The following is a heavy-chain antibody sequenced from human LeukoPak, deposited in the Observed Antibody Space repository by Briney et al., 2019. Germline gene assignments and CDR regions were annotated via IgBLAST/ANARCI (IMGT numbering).Heavy chain of an antibody. Sequence: GGSLRLSCAASGFTFSIYAMSWVRHAPGKGLEWVSVISSSGGDTYYADSVKGRFTISRDNSKNTLYLQMNSLRAEDTAVYYCAKDGVDRCQPNQNWGQGTLVTVSS. V-gene: IGHV3-23*01. CDR1: GFTFSIYA. CDR2: ISSSGGDT. J-gene: IGHJ4*02. D-gene: IGHD1-14*01. CDR3: AKDGVDRCQPNQN.